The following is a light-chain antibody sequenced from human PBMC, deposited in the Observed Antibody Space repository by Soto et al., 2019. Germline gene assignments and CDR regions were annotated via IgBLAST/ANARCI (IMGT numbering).Light chain of an antibody. CDR2: DAS. V-gene: IGKV1-33*01. CDR1: QDISNY. Sequence: DIQMTESPSSLSASLGDRVTITCQASQDISNYLNWYQQKTGKATKLMIYDASNLETGVPSRLSGSGSGTDFTFTISSLQPEDIATYYCQQYDNLPLTFGPGTKVDIK. J-gene: IGKJ3*01. CDR3: QQYDNLPLT.